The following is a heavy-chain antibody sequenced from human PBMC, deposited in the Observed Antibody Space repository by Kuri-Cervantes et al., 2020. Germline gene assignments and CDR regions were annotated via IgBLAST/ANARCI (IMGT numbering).Heavy chain of an antibody. Sequence: SETLSLTCAVSGGSISSGGYSWSWIRQPPGKGLEWIGYIYHSGSTYYNPSLKSRVTISVDTSKNQFSLKLSSVTAADTAVYYCADYNLYYYGMDVWGQGTTVTVSS. V-gene: IGHV4-30-2*01. J-gene: IGHJ6*02. CDR2: IYHSGST. CDR3: ADYNLYYYGMDV. CDR1: GGSISSGGYS. D-gene: IGHD1-1*01.